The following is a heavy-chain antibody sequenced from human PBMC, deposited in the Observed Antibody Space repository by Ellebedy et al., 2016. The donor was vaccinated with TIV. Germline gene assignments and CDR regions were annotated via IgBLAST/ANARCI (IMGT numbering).Heavy chain of an antibody. CDR3: ARGTYYYASGTYNDYYFDMDV. V-gene: IGHV4-30-2*02. J-gene: IGHJ6*02. CDR1: GGSMRSGPYC. Sequence: SETLSLTXAVSGGSMRSGPYCWSWIRQPPGKGLEWVGYINQSGRTYYNPSLKSRVTISLDTSKNQFSLRLSSVTAADTAVYYCARGTYYYASGTYNDYYFDMDVWGQGTTVTVSS. D-gene: IGHD3-10*01. CDR2: INQSGRT.